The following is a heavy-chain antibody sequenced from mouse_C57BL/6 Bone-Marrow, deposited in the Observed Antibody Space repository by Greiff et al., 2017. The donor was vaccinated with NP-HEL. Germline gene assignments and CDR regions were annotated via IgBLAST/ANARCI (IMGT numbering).Heavy chain of an antibody. J-gene: IGHJ2*01. CDR2: FHPYNDDT. D-gene: IGHD2-1*01. V-gene: IGHV1-47*01. CDR3: ARGGNYWYYFDY. CDR1: GYTFTTYP. Sequence: QVQLQQSGAELVKPGASVKMSCKASGYTFTTYPIEWVKQNPGQSLEWIGNFHPYNDDTEYNEKFKNKATLTVEKSSSTVYLELSRLTSDDSSVYYCARGGNYWYYFDYWGQGTTLTVSS.